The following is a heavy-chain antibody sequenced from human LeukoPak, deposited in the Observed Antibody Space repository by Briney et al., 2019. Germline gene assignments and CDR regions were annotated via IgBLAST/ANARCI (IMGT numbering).Heavy chain of an antibody. D-gene: IGHD3-22*01. Sequence: SETLSLTCTVSGGSISSYYWSWIRQPPGKGLEWIGYIYYSGSTNYNPSLKSRVTISVDTSKNQFSLKLSSVTAADTAVYYCARKSINYYDSPLGGFDYWGQGTLVTVSS. CDR3: ARKSINYYDSPLGGFDY. J-gene: IGHJ4*02. CDR1: GGSISSYY. CDR2: IYYSGST. V-gene: IGHV4-59*01.